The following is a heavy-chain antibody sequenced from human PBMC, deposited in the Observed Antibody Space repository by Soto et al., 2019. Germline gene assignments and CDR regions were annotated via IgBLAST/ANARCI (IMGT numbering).Heavy chain of an antibody. V-gene: IGHV4-59*08. CDR2: VYYTGDT. CDR1: SGPNRSHN. J-gene: IGHJ6*02. Sequence: QVELQQSGPGLVKPSGTLSLTCTVSSGPNRSHNWGWIRQPPGRGLEWIGYVYYTGDTTYNPSLKSRATISAATSTKIISLTLSSVTAADTAVYYCVRQGIDYLHGLVDVWGQGTTVSVSS. D-gene: IGHD1-26*01. CDR3: VRQGIDYLHGLVDV.